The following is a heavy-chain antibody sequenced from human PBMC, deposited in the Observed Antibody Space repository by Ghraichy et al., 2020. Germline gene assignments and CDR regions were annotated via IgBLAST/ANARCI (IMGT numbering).Heavy chain of an antibody. V-gene: IGHV1-2*02. CDR2: INPNSGGT. CDR1: GYTFTGYY. Sequence: ASVKVSCKASGYTFTGYYMHWVRQAPGQGLEWMGWINPNSGGTNYAQKFQGRVTMTRDTSISTAYMELSRLRSDDTAVYYCARDGPLPAATNWFDPWGQGTLVTVSS. D-gene: IGHD2-2*01. J-gene: IGHJ5*02. CDR3: ARDGPLPAATNWFDP.